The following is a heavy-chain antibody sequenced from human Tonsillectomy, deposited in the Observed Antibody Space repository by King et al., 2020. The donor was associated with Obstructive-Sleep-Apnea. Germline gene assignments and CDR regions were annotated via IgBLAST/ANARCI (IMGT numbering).Heavy chain of an antibody. CDR1: GFTFSSYA. CDR2: ISDSGANT. Sequence: LVESGGALIQPGGSLRLSCAASGFTFSSYAMAWVRQAPEKGLEWCSTISDSGANTYYPDSVTGRFTISRDNSENTVFRQMKSLRAEDAAVYYCAKTRSAYSSSNSGPSFDYWGQGTLVTVSS. CDR3: AKTRSAYSSSNSGPSFDY. J-gene: IGHJ4*02. D-gene: IGHD4-11*01. V-gene: IGHV3-23*04.